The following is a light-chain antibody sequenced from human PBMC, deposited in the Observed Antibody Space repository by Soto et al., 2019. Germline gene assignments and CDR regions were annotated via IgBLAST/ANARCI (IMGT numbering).Light chain of an antibody. CDR1: SSDVGGYDR. J-gene: IGLJ2*01. CDR2: EVS. CDR3: SSYAGSNNYVV. Sequence: QSALTQPPSASGSPGQSVTISCTGTSSDVGGYDRVSWYQQHPGKVPKLMIYEVSKRPSGVPDRFSASKSGNTASLTVSGHQTEDEADYYCSSYAGSNNYVVFGGGTKVTVL. V-gene: IGLV2-8*01.